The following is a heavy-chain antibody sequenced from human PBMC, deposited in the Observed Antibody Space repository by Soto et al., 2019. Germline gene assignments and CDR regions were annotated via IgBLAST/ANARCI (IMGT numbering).Heavy chain of an antibody. J-gene: IGHJ6*02. CDR1: GYSFTSYW. V-gene: IGHV5-10-1*01. Sequence: GESLKISCKGSGYSFTSYWISWVRQIPWKGLEWMGRIDPSDSYTNYSPSFQGHVTISADKSISTAYLQWSSLKASDTAMYYCARRPLHYSGSYDYYYYGMDVWGQGTTVTVSS. CDR3: ARRPLHYSGSYDYYYYGMDV. D-gene: IGHD1-26*01. CDR2: IDPSDSYT.